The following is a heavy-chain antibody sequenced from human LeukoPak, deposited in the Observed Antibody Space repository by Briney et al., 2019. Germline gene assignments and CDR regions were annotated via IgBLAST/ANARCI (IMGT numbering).Heavy chain of an antibody. CDR2: INWNGAST. D-gene: IGHD2-21*01. J-gene: IGHJ4*02. V-gene: IGHV3-20*04. Sequence: GGSLRLSCAASGFTFDDYGMSWVRQAPGKGLEWVSGINWNGASTGYADSVKGRFTVSRDNAKNSLYLQMNSLRAEDTALYYCARENGCGGDCYYFDYWGQGTLVTVSS. CDR3: ARENGCGGDCYYFDY. CDR1: GFTFDDYG.